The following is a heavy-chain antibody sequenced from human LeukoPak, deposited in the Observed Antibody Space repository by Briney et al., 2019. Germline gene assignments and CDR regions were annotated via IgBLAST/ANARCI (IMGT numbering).Heavy chain of an antibody. J-gene: IGHJ4*02. D-gene: IGHD6-13*01. Sequence: VGSLRLSCAASGCTFISYWMLWVRQAPAKGVVGVSRINSDGNSTSYADSLKGRFTISRDDAKNTLYLQMNSLRAEDTAVYYCARDGSSSWYDVGGDYDYWGQGTLVTVSS. CDR1: GCTFISYW. CDR3: ARDGSSSWYDVGGDYDY. CDR2: INSDGNST. V-gene: IGHV3-74*01.